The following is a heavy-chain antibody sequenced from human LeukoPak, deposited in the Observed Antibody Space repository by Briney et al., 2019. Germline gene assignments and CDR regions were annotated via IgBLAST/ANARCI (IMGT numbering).Heavy chain of an antibody. J-gene: IGHJ3*02. CDR2: IYYSGST. D-gene: IGHD1-26*01. Sequence: SETLSLTCTVSGGSISSYYWSWIRQPPGKGLEWIGYIYYSGSTNYNPSLKSRVTISVDTSKNQFSLKLSSVTAADTAEYYCARVYSGSYLGYAFDIWGQGTMVTVSS. CDR1: GGSISSYY. V-gene: IGHV4-59*01. CDR3: ARVYSGSYLGYAFDI.